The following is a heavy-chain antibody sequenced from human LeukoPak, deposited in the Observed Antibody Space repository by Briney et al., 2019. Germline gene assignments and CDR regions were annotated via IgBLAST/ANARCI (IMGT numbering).Heavy chain of an antibody. D-gene: IGHD2-15*01. V-gene: IGHV3-21*06. J-gene: IGHJ4*02. CDR2: ISGRSADI. Sequence: GGSLRLSCVASGFTFSSYAMNWVRQAPGKGLEWVSSISGRSADIYYADSVKGRFTISRDNAKNSVFLQMNNLRVEDTAVYCCARDRGYCSGGSCHFDYWGQGTLVTVSS. CDR3: ARDRGYCSGGSCHFDY. CDR1: GFTFSSYA.